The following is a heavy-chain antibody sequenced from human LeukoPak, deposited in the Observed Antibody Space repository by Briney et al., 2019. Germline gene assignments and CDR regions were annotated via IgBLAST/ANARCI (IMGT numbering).Heavy chain of an antibody. J-gene: IGHJ4*02. Sequence: GGSLRLSCAASGFTFSSYSMNWVRQAPGKGLEWVSSISSSSSYIYYADSVKGRFTISRDNAKNSLYLQMNSLRAEDTAVYYCAREGGSTGSDYWGQGTLITVSS. CDR3: AREGGSTGSDY. CDR2: ISSSSSYI. D-gene: IGHD1-26*01. V-gene: IGHV3-21*01. CDR1: GFTFSSYS.